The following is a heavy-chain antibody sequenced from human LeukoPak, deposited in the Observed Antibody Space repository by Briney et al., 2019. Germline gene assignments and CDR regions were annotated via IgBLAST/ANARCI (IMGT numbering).Heavy chain of an antibody. CDR1: GFTFSSYG. CDR3: AKSNSGPTGFDI. V-gene: IGHV3-23*01. D-gene: IGHD3-10*01. CDR2: ISGSGGST. J-gene: IGHJ3*02. Sequence: QPGGSLRLSCAASGFTFSSYGMSWVRQAPGEGLEWVSAISGSGGSTYYADSVKGRFTISRDNSKNTLYLQMNSLRAEDTAVYYCAKSNSGPTGFDIWGQGTMVTVSS.